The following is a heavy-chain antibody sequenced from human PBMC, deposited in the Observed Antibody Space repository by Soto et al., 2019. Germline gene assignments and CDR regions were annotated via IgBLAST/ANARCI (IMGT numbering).Heavy chain of an antibody. V-gene: IGHV4-61*08. CDR3: ARIPVDTYMIYWSDP. CDR2: VYFSGST. Sequence: PSETLSLTCSVSGDSVSSGDYYCVWIRQPPWKGLEWIGHVYFSGSTNYIPSLKSRLTMSVDTAKNQFSLKLNSVTAADTAVYYCARIPVDTYMIYWSDPWGQGTQVTVSS. CDR1: GDSVSSGDYY. J-gene: IGHJ5*02. D-gene: IGHD3-16*01.